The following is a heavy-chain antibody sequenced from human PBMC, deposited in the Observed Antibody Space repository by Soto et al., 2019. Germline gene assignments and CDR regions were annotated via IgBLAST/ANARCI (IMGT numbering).Heavy chain of an antibody. V-gene: IGHV3-21*01. CDR3: ARDNMIYYYYMDV. CDR2: ISSSSSYI. D-gene: IGHD3-16*01. CDR1: GFTFSSYG. J-gene: IGHJ6*03. Sequence: GGSLRLSCAACGFTFSSYGMHWVRQAPGKGLEWVSSISSSSSYIYYADSVKGRFTISRDNAKNSLYLQMNSLRAEDTAVYYCARDNMIYYYYMDVWGKGTTVTVSS.